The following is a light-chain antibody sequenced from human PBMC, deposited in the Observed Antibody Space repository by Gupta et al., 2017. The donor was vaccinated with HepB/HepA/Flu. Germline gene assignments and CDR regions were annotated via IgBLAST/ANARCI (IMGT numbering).Light chain of an antibody. Sequence: IQMTPSPSTLSASVGDRVTITCRASQSISSRLAWYQQKPGRAPNLLIYEASTLESGVPSRFSGSGSETEFTLTISSLQPDDFATYFCHHDSSFSRTFGQGTKVEI. CDR3: HHDSSFSRT. CDR1: QSISSR. J-gene: IGKJ1*01. V-gene: IGKV1-5*03. CDR2: EAS.